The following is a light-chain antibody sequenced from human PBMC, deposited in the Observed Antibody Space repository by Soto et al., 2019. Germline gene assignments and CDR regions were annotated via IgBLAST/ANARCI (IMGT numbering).Light chain of an antibody. J-gene: IGKJ1*01. CDR2: GAS. CDR3: QQYGSSPWT. Sequence: IVLTQSPGTLSVSPGERATLSCRASQSVSSSYLAWYQQKHGQAPRLFIYGASSRATGIPDRFSGSVSGTDCTITISRLETEDGAVYYCQQYGSSPWTFGQGTKVDIK. CDR1: QSVSSSY. V-gene: IGKV3-20*01.